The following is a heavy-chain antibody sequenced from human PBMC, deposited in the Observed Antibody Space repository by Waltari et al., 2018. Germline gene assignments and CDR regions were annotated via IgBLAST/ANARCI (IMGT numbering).Heavy chain of an antibody. J-gene: IGHJ6*02. CDR1: GGSFSGYY. CDR2: INHRGST. D-gene: IGHD3-10*01. Sequence: QVQLQQWGAGLLKPSETLSLTCAVYGGSFSGYYWSWIRQPPGKGLEWIGEINHRGSTNSNPSLKSRVTISVDTSKHQFSLKLSAVTAADTAVYYCAITYYYGSGSYTPDYYCGMDVWGQGTTVTVSS. V-gene: IGHV4-34*01. CDR3: AITYYYGSGSYTPDYYCGMDV.